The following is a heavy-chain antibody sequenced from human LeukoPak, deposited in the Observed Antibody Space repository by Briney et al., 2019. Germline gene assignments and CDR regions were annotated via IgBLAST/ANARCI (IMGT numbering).Heavy chain of an antibody. Sequence: GGSLRLSCAASGFTVSINYMSWVRQAPGKGLEWVSVIYSGGSTYYADSVKGRFTISRDNSKNTLYLQMNSLRAEDTAVYYCARDCVIVGAPCYDYWGQGTLVTVSS. J-gene: IGHJ4*02. CDR2: IYSGGST. V-gene: IGHV3-66*01. CDR3: ARDCVIVGAPCYDY. D-gene: IGHD1-26*01. CDR1: GFTVSINY.